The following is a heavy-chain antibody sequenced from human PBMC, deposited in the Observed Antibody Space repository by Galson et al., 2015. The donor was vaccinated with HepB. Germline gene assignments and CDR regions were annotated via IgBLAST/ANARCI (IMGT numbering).Heavy chain of an antibody. D-gene: IGHD3-9*01. Sequence: SLRLSCAASGFTFSNYAIHWVRQAPGKGLEWVAVFSYDGSKKYYADSVKGRFTISRDNSKNTLYLQMNSLRAEDTAVYYCARGFSEEEYYDILTYFDYWGQGTQVTVSS. CDR3: ARGFSEEEYYDILTYFDY. J-gene: IGHJ4*02. CDR1: GFTFSNYA. V-gene: IGHV3-30*04. CDR2: FSYDGSKK.